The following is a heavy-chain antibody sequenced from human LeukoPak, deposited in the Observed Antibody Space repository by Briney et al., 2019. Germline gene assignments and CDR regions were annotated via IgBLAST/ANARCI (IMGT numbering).Heavy chain of an antibody. J-gene: IGHJ3*02. CDR2: ISYDGSNK. Sequence: PGGSLRLSCAASGFTFSSYPMHWVRQAPAKGLEWVAVISYDGSNKYYADSVKGRFTISRDNSKNTLYLQMNSLRAEDTAVYYCARDRVRTIYGSGSYSAFDIWGQGTMVTVSS. CDR1: GFTFSSYP. V-gene: IGHV3-30*04. CDR3: ARDRVRTIYGSGSYSAFDI. D-gene: IGHD3-10*01.